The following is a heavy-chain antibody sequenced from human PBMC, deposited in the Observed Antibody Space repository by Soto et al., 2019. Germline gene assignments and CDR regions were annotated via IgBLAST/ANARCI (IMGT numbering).Heavy chain of an antibody. V-gene: IGHV4-59*08. CDR1: GGSISSYY. CDR2: IYYSGST. J-gene: IGHJ2*01. D-gene: IGHD2-2*01. Sequence: SETLSLTCTVSGGSISSYYWSWIRQPPGKGLEWIGYIYYSGSTNYNPSLKSRVTISVDTSKNQFSLKLSSVTAADTAVYYCARHSHFNIVVVPAAIWYFDLWGRGTLVTVSS. CDR3: ARHSHFNIVVVPAAIWYFDL.